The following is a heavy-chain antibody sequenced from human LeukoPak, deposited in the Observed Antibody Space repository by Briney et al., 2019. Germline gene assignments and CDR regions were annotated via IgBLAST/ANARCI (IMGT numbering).Heavy chain of an antibody. D-gene: IGHD3-10*01. Sequence: PSETLSLTCAVSGYSISSGYYWGWIRQPPGKGLEWIGSIYHSGSTYYNPSLKSRVTISVDTSKNQFSLKLSSVTAADTAVYYCARGLTMLPDYWGQGTLVTVSS. CDR2: IYHSGST. V-gene: IGHV4-38-2*01. CDR3: ARGLTMLPDY. CDR1: GYSISSGYY. J-gene: IGHJ4*02.